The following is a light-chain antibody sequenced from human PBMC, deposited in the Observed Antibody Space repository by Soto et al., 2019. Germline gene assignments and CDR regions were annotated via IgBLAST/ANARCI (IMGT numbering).Light chain of an antibody. CDR3: QQYDSYSWT. CDR2: RAS. J-gene: IGKJ1*01. V-gene: IGKV1-5*03. CDR1: QSVRSY. Sequence: IQMTQSPSTLSASVGDRVIITCRASQSVRSYLAWYQQKPGKAPNLLIYRASSLESGVPSRFGGSGSGTEFTLTISSLQPDDFATYYCQQYDSYSWTFGQGTKVEVK.